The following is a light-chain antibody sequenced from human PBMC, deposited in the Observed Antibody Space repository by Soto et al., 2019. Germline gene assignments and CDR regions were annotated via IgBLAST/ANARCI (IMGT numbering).Light chain of an antibody. CDR1: SSDIGSYNF. Sequence: QSALTQPASVSGSPGQSITISCTGTSSDIGSYNFVSWYQQHPGKAPKFIIYDDIKRPSGVSNRFSGSKSGNTASLTISGLQAEDEADYYCCSYAGRSSDYYVFGSGNKLTVL. CDR2: DDI. J-gene: IGLJ1*01. V-gene: IGLV2-23*01. CDR3: CSYAGRSSDYYV.